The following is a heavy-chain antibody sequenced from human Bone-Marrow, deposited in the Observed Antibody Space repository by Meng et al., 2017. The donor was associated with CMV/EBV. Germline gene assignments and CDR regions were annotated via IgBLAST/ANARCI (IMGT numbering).Heavy chain of an antibody. CDR1: GFTLSSNW. J-gene: IGHJ4*02. D-gene: IGHD3-22*01. CDR3: AGTYSSPLDF. V-gene: IGHV3-74*01. Sequence: GESLKIPCSASGFTLSSNWMHWVRQAPGKGLVWVARINSDGGSTNYADFVKGRVTISRDNARNTLHLQMNSLRADDTAVYYCAGTYSSPLDFWGRGTLVTVSS. CDR2: INSDGGST.